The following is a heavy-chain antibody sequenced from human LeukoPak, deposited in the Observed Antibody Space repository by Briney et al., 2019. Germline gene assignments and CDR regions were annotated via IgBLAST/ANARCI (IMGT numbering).Heavy chain of an antibody. Sequence: GESLQISCKGSGYSFTSYWIGWVRQMPGKGLEWMGIIYPGDSDTRYSPSFQGQVTISADKSISTAYLQWSSLKASDTAMYYCARHARFLDYYCGMDVWGQGTTVTVSS. J-gene: IGHJ6*02. CDR3: ARHARFLDYYCGMDV. CDR1: GYSFTSYW. CDR2: IYPGDSDT. V-gene: IGHV5-51*01. D-gene: IGHD3-3*01.